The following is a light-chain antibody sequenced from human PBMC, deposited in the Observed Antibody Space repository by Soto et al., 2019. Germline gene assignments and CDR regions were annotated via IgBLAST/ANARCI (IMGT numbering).Light chain of an antibody. J-gene: IGLJ1*01. CDR1: SSNIGAGYD. CDR3: QSYDSSLSCYV. V-gene: IGLV1-40*01. Sequence: QSVLTQPPSVSGAPGQRVTISCTGSSSNIGAGYDVHWYQQLPGTAPKLLIYGNSNRPSGVPDRFSGSKSGTSASLAITGLQAEDEADYYCQSYDSSLSCYVLGTGIKVTVL. CDR2: GNS.